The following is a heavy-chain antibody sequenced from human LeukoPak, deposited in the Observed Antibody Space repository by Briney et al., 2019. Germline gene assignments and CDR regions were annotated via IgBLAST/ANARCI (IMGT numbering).Heavy chain of an antibody. V-gene: IGHV4-61*02. CDR1: GDSISSGIHY. CDR2: IYTSGST. D-gene: IGHD1-26*01. CDR3: ARIEYSGPLDY. Sequence: PSETLSLTCTVSGDSISSGIHYWNWIRQPAGKGLEWIGRIYTSGSTNYNPSLKSRVTISLDTSKNQFSLKLSSVTAADTAVYYCARIEYSGPLDYWGQGTLVIVSS. J-gene: IGHJ4*02.